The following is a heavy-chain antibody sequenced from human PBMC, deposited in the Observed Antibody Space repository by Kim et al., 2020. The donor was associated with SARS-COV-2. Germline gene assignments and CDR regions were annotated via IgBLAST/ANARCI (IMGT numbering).Heavy chain of an antibody. Sequence: GGSLRLSCTASGFTFGDYAMSWFRQAPGKGLEWVGFIRSKAYGGTTEYAASVKGRFTISRDDSKSIAYLQMNSLKTEDTAVYYCTREGITMVRGVSLWGQGILVTVSS. D-gene: IGHD3-10*01. CDR2: IRSKAYGGTT. V-gene: IGHV3-49*03. CDR1: GFTFGDYA. CDR3: TREGITMVRGVSL. J-gene: IGHJ4*02.